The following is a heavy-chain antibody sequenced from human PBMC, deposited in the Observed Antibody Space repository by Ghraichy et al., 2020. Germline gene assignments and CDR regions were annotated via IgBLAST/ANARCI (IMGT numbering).Heavy chain of an antibody. Sequence: SVKVSCKASGGTFSSYAISWVRQAPGQGLEWMGGIIPIFGTANYAQKFQGRVTITADESTSTAYMELSSLRSEDTAVYYCARAHYDSSGYAYNWFDPWGQGTLVTVSS. J-gene: IGHJ5*02. V-gene: IGHV1-69*13. D-gene: IGHD3-22*01. CDR3: ARAHYDSSGYAYNWFDP. CDR1: GGTFSSYA. CDR2: IIPIFGTA.